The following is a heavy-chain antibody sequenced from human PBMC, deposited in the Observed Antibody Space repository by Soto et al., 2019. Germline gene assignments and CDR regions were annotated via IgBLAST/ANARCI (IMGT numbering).Heavy chain of an antibody. J-gene: IGHJ3*02. Sequence: PGGSLRLSCAASGFTFSSYGMHWVRQAPGKGLEWVAVIWYDGSNKYYADSVKGRFTISRDNSKNTLYLQMNSLRAEDTAVYYCAKEGPVNAFDIWGQGTMVTVSS. CDR2: IWYDGSNK. CDR3: AKEGPVNAFDI. CDR1: GFTFSSYG. V-gene: IGHV3-33*06. D-gene: IGHD3-16*02.